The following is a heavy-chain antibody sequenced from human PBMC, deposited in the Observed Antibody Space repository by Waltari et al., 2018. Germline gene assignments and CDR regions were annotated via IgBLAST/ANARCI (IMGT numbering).Heavy chain of an antibody. CDR1: GYSISSGYY. D-gene: IGHD2-2*01. Sequence: QVQLQESGPGLVKPSETLSLTCAVSGYSISSGYYWGWIRQPPGKGLEWIGSIYHSGSTNYNPSLKSRVTISVDTSKNQFSLKLSSVTAADTAVYYCARVGNVVVPALDYWGQGTLVTVSS. CDR3: ARVGNVVVPALDY. CDR2: IYHSGST. J-gene: IGHJ4*02. V-gene: IGHV4-38-2*01.